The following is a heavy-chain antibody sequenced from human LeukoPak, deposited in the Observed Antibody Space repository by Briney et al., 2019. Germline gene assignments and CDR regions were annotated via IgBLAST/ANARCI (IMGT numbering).Heavy chain of an antibody. CDR1: GFTFSSYW. CDR2: ISYDGSNK. J-gene: IGHJ4*02. V-gene: IGHV3-30*18. CDR3: AKDETYSSSWYEVT. Sequence: GGSLRLSCAASGFTFSSYWMSWVRQAPGKGLEWVAVISYDGSNKYYADSVKGRFTISRDNSKNTLYLQMNSLRAEDTAVYYCAKDETYSSSWYEVTWGQGTLVTVSS. D-gene: IGHD6-13*01.